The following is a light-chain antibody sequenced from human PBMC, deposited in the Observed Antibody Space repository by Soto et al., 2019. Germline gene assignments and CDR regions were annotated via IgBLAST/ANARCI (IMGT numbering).Light chain of an antibody. J-gene: IGKJ4*01. Sequence: AIRMTQSPSSFSASTGDRVTITCRASQGISSYLAWYHQKPGKAPTLLIYAASTLQSGGPSRFSGSGPGTDFTLTISCLQSEDFATYYYQQYYSYPPTFGGGTKVEIK. CDR2: AAS. CDR3: QQYYSYPPT. CDR1: QGISSY. V-gene: IGKV1-8*01.